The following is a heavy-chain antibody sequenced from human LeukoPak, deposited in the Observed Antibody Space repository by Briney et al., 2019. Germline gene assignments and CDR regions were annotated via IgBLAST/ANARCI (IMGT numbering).Heavy chain of an antibody. V-gene: IGHV4-4*07. D-gene: IGHD2-21*01. CDR3: ARPGDSYAFDI. CDR1: GGSISSYY. Sequence: SETLSLTCTVSGGSISSYYWSWIRQPAGKGLEWIGRIYTSGSTNYNPSLKSRVTISLDTSKNHFSLKLSSVTAADTAVYYCARPGDSYAFDIWGQGTMVTVSS. CDR2: IYTSGST. J-gene: IGHJ3*02.